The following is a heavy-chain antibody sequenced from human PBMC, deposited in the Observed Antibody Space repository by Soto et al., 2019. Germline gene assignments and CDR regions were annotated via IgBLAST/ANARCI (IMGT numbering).Heavy chain of an antibody. CDR2: ISAYNGNT. V-gene: IGHV1-18*01. J-gene: IGHJ6*02. CDR3: ARMGMYSGRYGMDV. D-gene: IGHD1-26*01. Sequence: ASVKVSCKASGYTFASYNINWVRHVPGQGLEWMGWISAYNGNTNYAQKLQGRVTMTTDTSTSTAYMELRSLRSDDTAVYYCARMGMYSGRYGMDVWGQGTTVTGS. CDR1: GYTFASYN.